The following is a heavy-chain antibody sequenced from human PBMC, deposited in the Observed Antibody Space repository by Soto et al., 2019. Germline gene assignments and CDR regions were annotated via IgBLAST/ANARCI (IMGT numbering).Heavy chain of an antibody. CDR2: IYYSGST. CDR3: AGPSGYDRNDAFNI. D-gene: IGHD5-12*01. V-gene: IGHV4-59*04. CDR1: GDSISSYY. J-gene: IGHJ3*02. Sequence: SETLSLTCTVSGDSISSYYWSWIRQPPGKGLEWIGYIYYSGSTYYNPSLKSRVTISVDTSKNQFSLKLSSVIAADTVVYYWAGPSGYDRNDAFNIWGQGTRVTVSS.